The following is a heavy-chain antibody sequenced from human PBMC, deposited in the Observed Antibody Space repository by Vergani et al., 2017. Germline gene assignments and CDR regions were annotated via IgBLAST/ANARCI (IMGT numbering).Heavy chain of an antibody. CDR1: GGSISSGSYY. D-gene: IGHD3-22*01. CDR3: AGGYFYGSGCYYLYGMDV. V-gene: IGHV4-61*02. J-gene: IGHJ6*02. CDR2: IYTSGTT. Sequence: QVQLQESGPGLVKPSQTLSLTCTVSGGSISSGSYYWSWIRQPAGKRLVWLGRIYTSGTTNYNPSFKSRVTISEDTSKNQFSLKLSSVTAADTAVYYCAGGYFYGSGCYYLYGMDVGGQGTTVTVAS.